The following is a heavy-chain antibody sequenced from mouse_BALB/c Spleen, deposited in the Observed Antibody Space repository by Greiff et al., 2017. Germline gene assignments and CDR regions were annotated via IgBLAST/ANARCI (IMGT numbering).Heavy chain of an antibody. CDR2: IFPGTGTT. CDR1: GYTFTSYW. Sequence: VQLQQSGAELVKPGASVKLSCKTSGYTFTSYWIQWVKQRPGQGLGWIGEIFPGTGTTYYNEKFKGKATLTIDTSSSTAYMQLSSLTSEDSAVYFCARGDDYDWFAYWGQGTLVTVSA. V-gene: IGHV1S132*01. CDR3: ARGDDYDWFAY. D-gene: IGHD2-4*01. J-gene: IGHJ3*01.